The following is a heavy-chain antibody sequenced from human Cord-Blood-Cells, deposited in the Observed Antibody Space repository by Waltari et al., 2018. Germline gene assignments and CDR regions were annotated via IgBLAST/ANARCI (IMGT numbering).Heavy chain of an antibody. D-gene: IGHD2-2*02. CDR3: ARAYCSSTSCYTWWFDP. CDR2: IIPIFGTA. CDR1: GGTFSSYA. J-gene: IGHJ5*02. V-gene: IGHV1-69*01. Sequence: QVQLVQSGAEVKKPGSSVKVSCKASGGTFSSYAISWVRQAPGQGLEWMGGIIPIFGTANYAQKFQGRVTITADESTSTAYMGLSSLRSEDTAVYYCARAYCSSTSCYTWWFDPWGQGTLVTVSS.